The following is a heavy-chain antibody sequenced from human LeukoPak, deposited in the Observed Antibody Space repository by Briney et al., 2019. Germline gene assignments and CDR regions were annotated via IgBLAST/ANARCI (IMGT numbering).Heavy chain of an antibody. J-gene: IGHJ4*02. CDR3: AKDPLGAAAGTGYFDY. V-gene: IGHV3-23*01. CDR2: ISGSGGST. Sequence: GGSLRLSCAASGFTFSSYAMSWVRQAPGKGLEWVSAISGSGGSTYYADSVKGRFTISRDNSKNTLYLQMNSLRAEDTAVYYCAKDPLGAAAGTGYFDYWGQGTLVTASS. D-gene: IGHD6-13*01. CDR1: GFTFSSYA.